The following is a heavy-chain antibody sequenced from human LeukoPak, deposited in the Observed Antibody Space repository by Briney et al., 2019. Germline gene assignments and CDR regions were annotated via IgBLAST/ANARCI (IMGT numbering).Heavy chain of an antibody. CDR1: GYTFTSYG. J-gene: IGHJ4*02. D-gene: IGHD5-12*01. CDR2: ISAYNGNT. Sequence: ASVTLSCKASGYTFTSYGISWVPHAPGQGLEWMGWISAYNGNTNYAQKLQGRLTFTTDTSTRTAYMELSSLRSEETAGYYWARGPSGEGYVHQGDYWGQGTVVTVSS. V-gene: IGHV1-18*04. CDR3: ARGPSGEGYVHQGDY.